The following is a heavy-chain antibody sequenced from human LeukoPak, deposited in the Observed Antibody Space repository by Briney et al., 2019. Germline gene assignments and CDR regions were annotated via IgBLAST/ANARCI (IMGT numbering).Heavy chain of an antibody. CDR3: AKDIGYDSSGYYDY. J-gene: IGHJ4*02. V-gene: IGHV3-9*01. CDR2: ISWNSGSI. Sequence: GGPLRLSCAASGFTFDDYAMHWVRQAPGKGLEWVSGISWNSGSIGYADSVKGRFTISRDNAKNSLYLQMNSLRAEDTALYYCAKDIGYDSSGYYDYWGQGTLVTVSS. CDR1: GFTFDDYA. D-gene: IGHD3-22*01.